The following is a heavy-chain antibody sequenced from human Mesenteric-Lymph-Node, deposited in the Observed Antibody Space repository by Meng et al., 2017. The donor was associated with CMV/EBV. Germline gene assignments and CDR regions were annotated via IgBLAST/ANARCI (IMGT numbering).Heavy chain of an antibody. CDR2: LNPSGGST. V-gene: IGHV1-46*01. D-gene: IGHD3-16*01. CDR3: AREAATSGGDFDY. J-gene: IGHJ4*02. CDR1: GYTFTSYY. Sequence: CKESGYTFTSYYLPWVRQAPGQGLGWMGILNPSGGSTSYAQKFQGRVTMTRDTSTSTVYMELSSLRSEDTAVYYCAREAATSGGDFDYWGQGTLVTVSS.